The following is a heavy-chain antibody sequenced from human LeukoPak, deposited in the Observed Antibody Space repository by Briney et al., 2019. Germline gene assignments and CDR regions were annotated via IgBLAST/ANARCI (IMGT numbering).Heavy chain of an antibody. Sequence: GGSLRLSCAASGFTVSSNYMSWVRQAPGKGLEWVSVIYSGGSTYYADSVKGRFTISGDNSKNTLYLQMNSLRAEDTAVYYCARDRYDFWSGSEEYWGQGTLVTVSS. CDR2: IYSGGST. CDR1: GFTVSSNY. J-gene: IGHJ4*02. D-gene: IGHD3-3*01. CDR3: ARDRYDFWSGSEEY. V-gene: IGHV3-66*02.